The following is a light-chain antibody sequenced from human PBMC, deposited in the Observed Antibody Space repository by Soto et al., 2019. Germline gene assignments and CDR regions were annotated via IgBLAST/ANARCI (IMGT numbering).Light chain of an antibody. J-gene: IGKJ5*01. CDR1: QTISNW. Sequence: DIQMTQSPSTLSASVGDRVTITCRASQTISNWLAWYQQKPGKAPKVLIYDASTLDGGVPSRFSGRRSGTDFTLTINSLQSEDSAVYYCQQHNQWPITFGQGTRLEIK. V-gene: IGKV1-5*01. CDR3: QQHNQWPIT. CDR2: DAS.